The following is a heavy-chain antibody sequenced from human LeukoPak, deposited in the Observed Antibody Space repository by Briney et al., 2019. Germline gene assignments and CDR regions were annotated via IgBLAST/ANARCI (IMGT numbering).Heavy chain of an antibody. CDR2: ISSSSYI. D-gene: IGHD3-22*01. Sequence: GGSLRLSCAASGFTFSSYSMNWVRQAPGKGLEWVSSISSSSYIYYADSVKGRFTISRDNAKNSLYLQMNSLRAEDTAVYYCARDRFPTYYYDSSGYTDAFDIWGQGTMVTVSS. V-gene: IGHV3-21*01. CDR3: ARDRFPTYYYDSSGYTDAFDI. CDR1: GFTFSSYS. J-gene: IGHJ3*02.